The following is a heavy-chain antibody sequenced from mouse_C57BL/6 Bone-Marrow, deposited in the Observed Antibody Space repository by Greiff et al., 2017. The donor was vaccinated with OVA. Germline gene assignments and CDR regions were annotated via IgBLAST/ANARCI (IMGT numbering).Heavy chain of an antibody. CDR3: ARGLYYYGSSDH. D-gene: IGHD1-1*01. V-gene: IGHV1-50*01. CDR1: GYTFTSYW. J-gene: IGHJ2*01. CDR2: IDPSDSYT. Sequence: QVQLKQPGAELVKPGASVTLSCKASGYTFTSYWMQWVKQRPGQGLEWIGEIDPSDSYTNYNQKFKGKATLTVDTSSSTAYIQLINLTSEDSAVYYCARGLYYYGSSDHWGQGTTLTVSS.